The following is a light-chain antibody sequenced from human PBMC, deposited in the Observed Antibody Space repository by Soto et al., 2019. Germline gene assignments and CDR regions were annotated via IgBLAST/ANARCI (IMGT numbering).Light chain of an antibody. J-gene: IGKJ1*01. CDR1: QNIDTW. CDR2: KAS. Sequence: DIQMTQSPSTLSASIGDRVTITFRASQNIDTWLAWYQQKPGKAPNLLIYKASTLESGVPSRFSGSGSGTEFTLTINSLQPADFATYYCQQYSSYWTFGPGTKVDIK. V-gene: IGKV1-5*03. CDR3: QQYSSYWT.